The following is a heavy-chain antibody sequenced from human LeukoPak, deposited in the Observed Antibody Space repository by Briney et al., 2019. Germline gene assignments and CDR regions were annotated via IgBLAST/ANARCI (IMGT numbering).Heavy chain of an antibody. V-gene: IGHV3-9*01. CDR2: ISWNSGSI. J-gene: IGHJ4*02. Sequence: GGSLRLSCAASGFTFDDYAMHWVRQAPGKGLEWVSGISWNSGSIGYADSVKGRFTISRDNPKNTLYLQMNRLRAEDTAVYFCAKRGVVIRVILVGFHKEAYYFDSWGQGALVTVSS. D-gene: IGHD3-22*01. CDR3: AKRGVVIRVILVGFHKEAYYFDS. CDR1: GFTFDDYA.